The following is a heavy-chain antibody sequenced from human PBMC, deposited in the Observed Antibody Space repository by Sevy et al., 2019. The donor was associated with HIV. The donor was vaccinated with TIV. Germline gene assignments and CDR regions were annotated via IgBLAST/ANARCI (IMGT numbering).Heavy chain of an antibody. D-gene: IGHD1-20*01. J-gene: IGHJ4*02. V-gene: IGHV4-34*01. CDR3: ARGNYFFDY. Sequence: SEALSLTCAVYGGSFSGYYWSWIRQPPGKGLEWIGEINHSGSTNYNPSLKSRVTISVDTSKNQFSLKLSSVTAADTAVYYCARGNYFFDYWGQGTLVTVSS. CDR1: GGSFSGYY. CDR2: INHSGST.